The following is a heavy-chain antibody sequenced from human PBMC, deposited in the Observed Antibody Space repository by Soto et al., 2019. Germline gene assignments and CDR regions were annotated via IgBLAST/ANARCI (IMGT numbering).Heavy chain of an antibody. CDR2: IAGNGGIL. Sequence: PGGSLRLSCVAPGFTFSNYVMSWVRQAPGKGLECVAAIAGNGGILYYTDSVKGRFSISRDNSKNTLHLQRNSLRAEDTAVYYCARRQFLSFDSSGQGILVTVSS. V-gene: IGHV3-23*01. D-gene: IGHD6-19*01. CDR3: ARRQFLSFDS. CDR1: GFTFSNYV. J-gene: IGHJ4*02.